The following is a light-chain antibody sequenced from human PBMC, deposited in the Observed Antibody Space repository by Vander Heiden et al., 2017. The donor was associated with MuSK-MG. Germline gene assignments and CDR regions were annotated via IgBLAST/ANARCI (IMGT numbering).Light chain of an antibody. CDR2: DAS. CDR1: QSVSSSY. V-gene: IGKV3D-20*01. CDR3: QHDGSSPPTT. Sequence: EMVLTQSLATLSLSPGERATLSCGASQSVSSSYLAWYQQKPGRAPRLLIYDASSRATGIPDRFSGTGSGTDFTLTIRRLEPEDFAVYYCQHDGSSPPTTFAQGIRMEIK. J-gene: IGKJ5*01.